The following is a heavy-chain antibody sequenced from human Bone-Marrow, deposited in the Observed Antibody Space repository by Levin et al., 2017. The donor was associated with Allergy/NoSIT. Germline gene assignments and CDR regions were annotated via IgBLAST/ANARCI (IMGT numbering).Heavy chain of an antibody. CDR3: ARDDMERGFDS. D-gene: IGHD1-1*01. Sequence: SETLSLTCSVSGGSISSGAYYWSWIRQHPGKGLEWIGYIYYGGRTHYNPSLKRRVTMSVDTSKNQFSLQLSSVTAEDTAVYFCARDDMERGFDSWGQGTLVTVSS. V-gene: IGHV4-31*03. J-gene: IGHJ4*02. CDR2: IYYGGRT. CDR1: GGSISSGAYY.